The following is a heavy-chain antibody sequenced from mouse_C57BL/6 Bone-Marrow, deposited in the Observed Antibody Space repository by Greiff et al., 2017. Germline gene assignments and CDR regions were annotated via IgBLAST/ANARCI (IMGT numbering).Heavy chain of an antibody. V-gene: IGHV1-43*01. CDR1: GYSFTGYY. CDR3: ARDRGSSPFAY. CDR2: INPSTGGT. Sequence: EVQRVESGPELVKPGASVKISCKASGYSFTGYYMHWVKQSSEKSLEWIGEINPSTGGTSYNQKFKGKATLTVDKSSSTAYMQLKSLTSEDSAVYYCARDRGSSPFAYWGQGTLVTVSA. D-gene: IGHD1-1*01. J-gene: IGHJ3*01.